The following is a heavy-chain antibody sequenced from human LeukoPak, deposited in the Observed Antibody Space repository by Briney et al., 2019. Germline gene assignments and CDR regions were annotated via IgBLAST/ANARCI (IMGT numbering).Heavy chain of an antibody. CDR1: GGSISSGSYY. CDR2: IYYSGST. J-gene: IGHJ5*02. Sequence: SETLSLTCTVSGGSISSGSYYWGWIRQSPGKGLEWIGGIYYSGSTDYNPSLKSRVTISGDMSKNQFSLKLSSVTAADAAVYYCIRHTSGWSWFDPWGQGTLVTVSS. V-gene: IGHV4-39*01. CDR3: IRHTSGWSWFDP. D-gene: IGHD6-19*01.